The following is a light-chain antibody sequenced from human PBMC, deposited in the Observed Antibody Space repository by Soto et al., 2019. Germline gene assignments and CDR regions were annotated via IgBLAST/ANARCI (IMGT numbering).Light chain of an antibody. CDR3: QQRET. CDR1: QSFSSSY. J-gene: IGKJ1*01. V-gene: IGKV3-20*01. Sequence: EIVLTQSPGTLSLSPGERATLSCRASQSFSSSYLAWYQQKPGQAPRLLIYGASSRATGIPDRFSGSVSGTDFTLTISRLEPEDFAVYYCQQRETFGQGTKVDIK. CDR2: GAS.